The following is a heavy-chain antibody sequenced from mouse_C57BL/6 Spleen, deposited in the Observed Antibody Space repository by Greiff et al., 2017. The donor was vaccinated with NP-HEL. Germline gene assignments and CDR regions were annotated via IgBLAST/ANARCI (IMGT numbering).Heavy chain of an antibody. CDR1: GFSLTSYG. CDR3: ASLTGTGY. CDR2: IWSGGST. J-gene: IGHJ2*01. V-gene: IGHV2-2*01. D-gene: IGHD4-1*01. Sequence: QVQLQQSGPGLVQPSQSLSITCTVSGFSLTSYGVHWVRQSPGKGLEWLGVIWSGGSTDYNAAFISRLSISKDNSKSQVFFKMNSLQADVTAIYYCASLTGTGYWGQGTTLTVSS.